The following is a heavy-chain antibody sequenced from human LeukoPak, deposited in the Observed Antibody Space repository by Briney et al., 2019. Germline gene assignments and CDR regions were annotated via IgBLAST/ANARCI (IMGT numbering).Heavy chain of an antibody. CDR2: ISGSGASL. CDR3: AKVYYDSSGYYYVDAFDI. Sequence: PGRSLRLSCAASGFTFSNYGMSWVRQAPGKGLEWVSGISGSGASLYYADSVKGRFTISRDNSKNTLYLQMNSLRAEDTAVYSCAKVYYDSSGYYYVDAFDIWGQGTMVTVSS. J-gene: IGHJ3*02. D-gene: IGHD3-22*01. V-gene: IGHV3-23*01. CDR1: GFTFSNYG.